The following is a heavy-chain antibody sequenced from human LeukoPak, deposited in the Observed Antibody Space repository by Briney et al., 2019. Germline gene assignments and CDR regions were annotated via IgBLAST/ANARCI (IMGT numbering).Heavy chain of an antibody. CDR2: INPSGTIT. D-gene: IGHD1-14*01. CDR1: GIIYTSYY. Sequence: ASVKVSCQASGIIYTSYYIHSVGQAPGRGLEGMGKINPSGTITTYAPKYQGRVTVTKDTSTNTVYMELSSLRSDDTAVYYCALKAPPHNWGQGTLVTVSS. CDR3: ALKAPPHN. V-gene: IGHV1-46*01. J-gene: IGHJ4*02.